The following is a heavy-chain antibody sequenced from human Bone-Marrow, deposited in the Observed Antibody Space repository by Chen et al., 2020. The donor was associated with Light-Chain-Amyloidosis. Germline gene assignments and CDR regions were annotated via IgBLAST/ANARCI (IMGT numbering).Heavy chain of an antibody. CDR2: INPSGGST. CDR1: GYTFTYYP. CDR3: AREGEDANLDWFDP. J-gene: IGHJ5*02. Sequence: QVQLVQSGAEVKEPGASVKVSCQASGYTFTYYPMNWVRQAPGQGLEWMVRINPSGGSTFYAQKFQGRVTMTRDTSTSTVYMELTSLRSDDTAVYYCAREGEDANLDWFDPWGQGTLVTVSS. D-gene: IGHD2-2*01. V-gene: IGHV1-46*01.